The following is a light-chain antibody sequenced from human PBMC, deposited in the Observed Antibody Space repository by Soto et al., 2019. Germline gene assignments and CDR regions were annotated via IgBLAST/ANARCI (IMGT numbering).Light chain of an antibody. V-gene: IGKV3-20*01. CDR1: QSVSDSY. J-gene: IGKJ4*01. Sequence: EIVLTQSPGTLSLSPGERATLSCRASQSVSDSYLAWYQQKPGQAPRLLIYASSRATGIPDRFSGSGSGTDFTLTISRLEPEDFAVYYCQQYNFWPPLTFGGGTKVEIK. CDR3: QQYNFWPPLT. CDR2: AS.